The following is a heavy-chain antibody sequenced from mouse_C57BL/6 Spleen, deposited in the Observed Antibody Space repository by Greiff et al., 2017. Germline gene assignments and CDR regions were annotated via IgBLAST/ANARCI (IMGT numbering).Heavy chain of an antibody. Sequence: VQLQQSGAELVRPGASVKLSCKASGYTFTDSYINWVKQRPGQGLEWIARIYPGSGNTYYNEKFKGKATLTAEKSSSTAYMQLSSLTSEDSAVYFCARSCDGYFYFDYWGQGTTLTVSS. V-gene: IGHV1-76*01. CDR3: ARSCDGYFYFDY. CDR2: IYPGSGNT. J-gene: IGHJ2*01. CDR1: GYTFTDSY. D-gene: IGHD2-3*01.